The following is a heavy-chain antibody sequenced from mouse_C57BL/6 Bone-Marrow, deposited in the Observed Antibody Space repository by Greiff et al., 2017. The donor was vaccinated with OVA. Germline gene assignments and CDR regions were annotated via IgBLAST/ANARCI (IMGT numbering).Heavy chain of an antibody. CDR3: ARHEDSSGYAY. D-gene: IGHD3-2*02. CDR1: GFTFSSYG. Sequence: VQLKESGGDLVKPGGSLKLSCAASGFTFSSYGMSWVRQTPDKRLEWVATISSGGSYTYYPDSVKGRFTISRDNAKNTLYLQMSSLKSEDTAMYYCARHEDSSGYAYWGQGTTLTVSS. J-gene: IGHJ2*01. CDR2: ISSGGSYT. V-gene: IGHV5-6*01.